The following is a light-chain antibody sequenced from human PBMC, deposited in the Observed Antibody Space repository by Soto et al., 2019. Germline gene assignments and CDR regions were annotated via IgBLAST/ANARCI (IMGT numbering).Light chain of an antibody. J-gene: IGKJ1*01. CDR1: QSVGTN. CDR2: GAS. V-gene: IGKV3-15*01. Sequence: EIEMTQSPATLTLSPGERATLSCRASQSVGTNLAWYQQKPGQAPRLLIFGASTRATGVPARISGSGSGTDFTLTISSLQSEDFAMYYCQQYTNWPETFGQGTEVEIK. CDR3: QQYTNWPET.